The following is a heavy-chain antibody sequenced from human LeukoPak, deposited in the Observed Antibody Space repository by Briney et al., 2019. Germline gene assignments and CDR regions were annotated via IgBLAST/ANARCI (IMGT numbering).Heavy chain of an antibody. V-gene: IGHV4-34*01. CDR1: GGSFSGYY. CDR3: ASRSSGWSLYYFDY. CDR2: INHSGST. J-gene: IGHJ4*02. D-gene: IGHD6-19*01. Sequence: PSETLSLTCAVYGGSFSGYYWSWIRQPPGKGLEWIGEINHSGSTNYNPSLKSRVTISVDTSKNQFSLKLSSVTAADTAVYYCASRSSGWSLYYFDYWGQGTLVTVSS.